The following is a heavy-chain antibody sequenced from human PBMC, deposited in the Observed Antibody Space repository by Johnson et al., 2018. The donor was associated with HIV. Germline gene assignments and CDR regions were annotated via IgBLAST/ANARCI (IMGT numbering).Heavy chain of an antibody. Sequence: QVQLVESGGGLVQPGRSLRLSCAASGFTFSNYGVHWVRQAPGKGLEWVAVISYDGSNKYYADSVKGRFTISRDNAKNSLYLQMNSLRAEDTALYYCAREGVMIVVVPHAFDIWGQGTMVTVSS. CDR1: GFTFSNYG. J-gene: IGHJ3*02. CDR3: AREGVMIVVVPHAFDI. CDR2: ISYDGSNK. V-gene: IGHV3-30*03. D-gene: IGHD3-22*01.